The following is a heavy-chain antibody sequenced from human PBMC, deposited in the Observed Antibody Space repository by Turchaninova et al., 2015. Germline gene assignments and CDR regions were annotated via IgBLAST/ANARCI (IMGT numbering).Heavy chain of an antibody. Sequence: QVQLVASGGGVVQPGRSMRLSCGASGFTFITYGMHWFRQAPVKGLEWVEVIPYDGSIKYYADSVKCRFTISRDNSKNTLYLQMNSLRDEDTAVYYCVGGGRHFDYWGQGTLVTVSS. V-gene: IGHV3-30*03. CDR2: IPYDGSIK. D-gene: IGHD3-10*01. J-gene: IGHJ4*02. CDR1: GFTFITYG. CDR3: VGGGRHFDY.